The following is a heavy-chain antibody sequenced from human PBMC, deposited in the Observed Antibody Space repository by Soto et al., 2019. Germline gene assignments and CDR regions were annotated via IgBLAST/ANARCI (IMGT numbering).Heavy chain of an antibody. CDR3: AKDGGIYRHYYYNARDL. V-gene: IGHV3-30*18. CDR1: GFTLSNHS. J-gene: IGHJ6*02. D-gene: IGHD3-16*01. CDR2: ISYDGSNK. Sequence: GGSLRLSCAASGFTLSNHSIHWVRQAPGKGLEWVAVISYDGSNKYYADSVKGRFTISRDNSKNMLYLQMDSLRAEDTAVYYCAKDGGIYRHYYYNARDLCGQAPTGTRSS.